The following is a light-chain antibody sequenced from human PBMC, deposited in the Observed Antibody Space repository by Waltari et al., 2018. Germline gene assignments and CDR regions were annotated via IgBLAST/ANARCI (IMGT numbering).Light chain of an antibody. CDR2: KAS. J-gene: IGKJ4*01. V-gene: IGKV1-5*03. CDR3: QRYESYPFT. Sequence: DIQMTQSPSTLSASVGDRVTITCRASQSISSWLAWYQQKPGKAPKLLIYKASSLESGVPSRFSGSGSETEFTLTISSLQPDDFATYYCQRYESYPFTFGGGTKVEIK. CDR1: QSISSW.